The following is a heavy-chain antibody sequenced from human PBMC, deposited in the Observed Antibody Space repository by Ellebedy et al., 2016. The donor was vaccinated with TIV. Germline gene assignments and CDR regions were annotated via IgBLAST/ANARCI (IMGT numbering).Heavy chain of an antibody. Sequence: AASVKVSCKASGYTFTSYGISWVRQAPGQGLEWMGWIYPANGDTKYSQQFQGRVTFTSDTSASTAYMELSSLRSENTAVYYCARDKPGGDNWFDPWGQGTLVTVSS. D-gene: IGHD3-16*01. J-gene: IGHJ5*02. CDR3: ARDKPGGDNWFDP. CDR1: GYTFTSYG. V-gene: IGHV1-18*04. CDR2: IYPANGDT.